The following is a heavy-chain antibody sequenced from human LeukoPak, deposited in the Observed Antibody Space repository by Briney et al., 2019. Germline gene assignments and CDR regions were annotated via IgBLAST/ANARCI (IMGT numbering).Heavy chain of an antibody. Sequence: ASGKVSCKASGYTFTSYGISWVRQAPGQGLEWMGWISAYNGNTNYAQKLQGRVTMTTDTSTSTAYMELRSLRSDDTAVYYCARVMVPAAILYYYYMDVWGKGTTVTVSS. CDR1: GYTFTSYG. V-gene: IGHV1-18*01. D-gene: IGHD2-2*02. J-gene: IGHJ6*03. CDR2: ISAYNGNT. CDR3: ARVMVPAAILYYYYMDV.